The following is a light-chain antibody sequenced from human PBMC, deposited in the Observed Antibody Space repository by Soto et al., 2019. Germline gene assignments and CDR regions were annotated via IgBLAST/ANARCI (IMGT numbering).Light chain of an antibody. CDR3: QQYYSTPRT. Sequence: DIVLTQSPDSLAVSLGERATINCKSSQSVLYRANNKNCLAWYQQKPGQPPKLLLYWASTRESGVPDRFSGSGSGTDFTLTISSLQAEDVAVYYCQQYYSTPRTFGQGTKVAIK. CDR2: WAS. J-gene: IGKJ1*01. V-gene: IGKV4-1*01. CDR1: QSVLYRANNKNC.